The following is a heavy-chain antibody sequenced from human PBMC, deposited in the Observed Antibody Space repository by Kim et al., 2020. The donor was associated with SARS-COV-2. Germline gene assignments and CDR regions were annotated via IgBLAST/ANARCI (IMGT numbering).Heavy chain of an antibody. D-gene: IGHD6-13*01. CDR2: INAGNGNT. J-gene: IGHJ4*02. CDR3: ATSYSSSWYDY. V-gene: IGHV1-3*01. Sequence: ASVTVSCKASGYTFSVYAMHWVRQAPGQRLEWMGWINAGNGNTKYSQKFQGRVTITRDTSASTAYMELSSLRSEDTAVYYCATSYSSSWYDYWGQGTLVTVSS. CDR1: GYTFSVYA.